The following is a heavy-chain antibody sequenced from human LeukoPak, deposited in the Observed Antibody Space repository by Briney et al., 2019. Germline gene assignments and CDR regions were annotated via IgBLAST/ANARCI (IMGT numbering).Heavy chain of an antibody. V-gene: IGHV1-69*13. CDR1: GGTFSSYA. Sequence: ASVKVSCKASGGTFSSYAISWVRQAPGQGLEWMGGIIPIFGTADYAQKFQGRVTITADESTSTAYMELSSLRSEDTAVYYCARDYYDRGVHFDYWGQGTLVTVSS. CDR2: IIPIFGTA. J-gene: IGHJ4*02. D-gene: IGHD3-22*01. CDR3: ARDYYDRGVHFDY.